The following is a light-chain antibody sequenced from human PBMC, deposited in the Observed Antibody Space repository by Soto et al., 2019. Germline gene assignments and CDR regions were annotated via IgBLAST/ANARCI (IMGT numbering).Light chain of an antibody. Sequence: DIVMTQSPASLAVSLGERAIINCKSSQSILYSSKNKNYLAWYQQTPGQPPKLLIYWASTRESGVPDRFSGSGSGTDFTLTISSLQAEDVAVYYCQQFYSTPPTFGQGTKVEIK. V-gene: IGKV4-1*01. CDR3: QQFYSTPPT. CDR1: QSILYSSKNKNY. J-gene: IGKJ1*01. CDR2: WAS.